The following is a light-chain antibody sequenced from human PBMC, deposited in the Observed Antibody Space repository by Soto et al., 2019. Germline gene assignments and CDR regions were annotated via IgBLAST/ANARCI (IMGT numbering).Light chain of an antibody. CDR2: EVS. CDR1: SSDVGGYNY. CDR3: SAYTSSSTIAV. J-gene: IGLJ1*01. Sequence: QSVLTQPASVSGSPGQSITISCTGPSSDVGGYNYVSWYQQHPGKAPKLMIYEVSNRPSGVSNRFSGSKSGNTASLTISGLQAEDEADYYGSAYTSSSTIAVFGTGTKVTVL. V-gene: IGLV2-14*01.